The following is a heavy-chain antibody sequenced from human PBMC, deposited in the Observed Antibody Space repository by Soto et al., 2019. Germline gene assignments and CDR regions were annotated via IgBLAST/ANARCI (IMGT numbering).Heavy chain of an antibody. CDR3: ARHGGTSDWYPRIYYYGMNV. Sequence: QLQLQESGPGLVKPSETLSLTCTVSGDSITSSGSYWGWIRQPPGKGLEWIGSIYYNGSTYYNPSLKSRVTISVDTSKNHLSLKLTSMTAADTAMYYCARHGGTSDWYPRIYYYGMNVWGQGTTVTVSS. CDR2: IYYNGST. CDR1: GDSITSSGSY. D-gene: IGHD6-19*01. V-gene: IGHV4-39*01. J-gene: IGHJ6*02.